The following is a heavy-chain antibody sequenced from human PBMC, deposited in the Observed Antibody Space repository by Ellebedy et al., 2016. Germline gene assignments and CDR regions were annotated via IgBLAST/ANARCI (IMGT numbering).Heavy chain of an antibody. V-gene: IGHV1-2*02. CDR3: ARVERITGTDMDV. J-gene: IGHJ6*03. CDR1: RYTFTGYY. CDR2: INPNSGGT. D-gene: IGHD1-20*01. Sequence: ASVKVSXKASRYTFTGYYMHWVRQAPGQGLEWMGWINPNSGGTNYAQKFQGRVTMTRDTSISTAYMELSRLRSDDTAVYYCARVERITGTDMDVWGKGTTVTVSS.